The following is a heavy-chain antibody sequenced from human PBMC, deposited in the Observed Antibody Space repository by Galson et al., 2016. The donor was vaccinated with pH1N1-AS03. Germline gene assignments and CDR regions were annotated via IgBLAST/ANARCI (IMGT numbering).Heavy chain of an antibody. Sequence: SETLSLTCSVSGGSITTDYWNWIRQPPGKGLEWIGYVSHDGNTNYNPSLYSRVTMSVDTSKNQFSLKLNSVSAADTAVYYCARLTSNWGSGDYWGQGTLVTVSS. CDR3: ARLTSNWGSGDY. J-gene: IGHJ4*02. CDR2: VSHDGNT. D-gene: IGHD7-27*01. V-gene: IGHV4-59*08. CDR1: GGSITTDY.